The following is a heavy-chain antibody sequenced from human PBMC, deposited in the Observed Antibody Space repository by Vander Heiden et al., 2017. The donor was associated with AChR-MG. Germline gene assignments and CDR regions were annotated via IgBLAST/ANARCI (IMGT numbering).Heavy chain of an antibody. CDR2: IGTAGDT. CDR1: GFTFSSYD. D-gene: IGHD4-17*01. CDR3: ARRAYGDSSLDY. J-gene: IGHJ4*02. V-gene: IGHV3-13*01. Sequence: EVQLVESGGGLVQPGGSLRLSGAASGFTFSSYDMHWVRQATGKGLEWVSAIGTAGDTYYPGSVKGRFTISRENAKNSLYLQMNSLRAGDTAVYYCARRAYGDSSLDYWGQGTLVTVSS.